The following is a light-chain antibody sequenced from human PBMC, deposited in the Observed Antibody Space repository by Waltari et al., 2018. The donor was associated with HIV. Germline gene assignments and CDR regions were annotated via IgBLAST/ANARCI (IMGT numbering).Light chain of an antibody. Sequence: SFELTQPPSVSVSPGQTASITCPGDKLGDKYACWYQQKPGQSPLLVIYQDNKRPSGIPERFSGSNSGNTATLTISGTQAVDEADYYCQAWDSSTDVVFGGGTKLTVL. J-gene: IGLJ2*01. CDR1: KLGDKY. CDR3: QAWDSSTDVV. CDR2: QDN. V-gene: IGLV3-1*01.